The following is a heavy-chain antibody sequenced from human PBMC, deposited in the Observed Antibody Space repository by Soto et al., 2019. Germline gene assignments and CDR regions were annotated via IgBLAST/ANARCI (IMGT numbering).Heavy chain of an antibody. Sequence: GASVKVSCKASGYTYISYSMHWVRQAPGQRLEWMGWINVGNGNTKYSQNFQGRVTINQDTSASTAYMELSSLTSEDTAVYYCARSGCSGGSCYSYYFDYWGQGTLVTVSS. CDR3: ARSGCSGGSCYSYYFDY. V-gene: IGHV1-3*01. CDR1: GYTYISYS. D-gene: IGHD2-15*01. J-gene: IGHJ4*02. CDR2: INVGNGNT.